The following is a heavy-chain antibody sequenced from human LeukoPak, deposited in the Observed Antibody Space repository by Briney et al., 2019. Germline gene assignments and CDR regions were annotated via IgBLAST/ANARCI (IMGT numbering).Heavy chain of an antibody. D-gene: IGHD3-3*01. CDR3: ARGPNYDFWSGYYFDY. Sequence: GASVKVSCKASGGTFSSYAISWVRQAPGQGLEWMGGIIPIFGTANYAQKSQGRVTITADESTSTAYMELSSLRSEDTAVYYCARGPNYDFWSGYYFDYWGQGTLVTVSS. CDR2: IIPIFGTA. J-gene: IGHJ4*02. CDR1: GGTFSSYA. V-gene: IGHV1-69*13.